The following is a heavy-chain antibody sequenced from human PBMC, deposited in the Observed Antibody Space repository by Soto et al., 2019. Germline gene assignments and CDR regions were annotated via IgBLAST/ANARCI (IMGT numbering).Heavy chain of an antibody. Sequence: ASVKVSCKASGYTFASSGISWVRQAPGQGLEWMGWISGYNGNAKKTQNLQGRVTLTTDTSTSTAYMELRSLRSDDTAVYYCAREGAYNWNDAGAFDFWGQGTLVTVSS. CDR2: ISGYNGNA. CDR1: GYTFASSG. J-gene: IGHJ4*02. V-gene: IGHV1-18*01. D-gene: IGHD1-1*01. CDR3: AREGAYNWNDAGAFDF.